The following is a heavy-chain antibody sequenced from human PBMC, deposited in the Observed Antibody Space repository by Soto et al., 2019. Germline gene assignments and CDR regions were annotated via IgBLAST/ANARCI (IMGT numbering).Heavy chain of an antibody. J-gene: IGHJ4*02. CDR1: GASISSSY. CDR3: ARAYGDYTWGYYFDY. D-gene: IGHD4-17*01. V-gene: IGHV4-59*12. Sequence: SETLSLTCTVSGASISSSYWSWIRQSPGKGLEWIGYVYHSGSTYYNPSLKSRVTISVDRSKNQFSLKLSSVTAADTAVYYCARAYGDYTWGYYFDYWGQGTLVTVSS. CDR2: VYHSGST.